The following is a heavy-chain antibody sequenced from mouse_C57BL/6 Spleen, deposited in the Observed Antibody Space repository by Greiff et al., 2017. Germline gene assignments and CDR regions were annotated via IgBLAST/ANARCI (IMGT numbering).Heavy chain of an antibody. J-gene: IGHJ1*03. V-gene: IGHV1-62-2*01. Sequence: QVQLQQSGAELVKPGASVKLSCKASGYTFTEYTIHWVKQRSGQGLEWIGWFYPGSGSIKYNEKFKDKATLTADKASSTVYMELSRLTSEDSAVYFCARHEVYGSSYVWYVDVWGTGTTVTVSS. CDR3: ARHEVYGSSYVWYVDV. CDR1: GYTFTEYT. CDR2: FYPGSGSI. D-gene: IGHD1-1*01.